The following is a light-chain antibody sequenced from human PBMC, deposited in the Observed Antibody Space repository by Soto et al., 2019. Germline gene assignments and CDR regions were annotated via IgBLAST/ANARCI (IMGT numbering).Light chain of an antibody. CDR3: QQYNIYSRT. Sequence: DIQMTQSPSTLSASVGDRVTITCRASQRISNWLAWYQQKPGKAPNLLIYGASRLESGVPSRFSGSGSGTEFTLTISSLQPDDFATYYCQQYNIYSRTFGQGTKVDIK. V-gene: IGKV1-5*01. CDR2: GAS. CDR1: QRISNW. J-gene: IGKJ1*01.